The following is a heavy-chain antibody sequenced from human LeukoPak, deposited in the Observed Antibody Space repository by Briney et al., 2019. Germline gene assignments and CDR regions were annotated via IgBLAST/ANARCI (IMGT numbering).Heavy chain of an antibody. CDR1: GYTFTSYG. CDR3: ARVDSSSPSSWFDP. V-gene: IGHV1-18*01. D-gene: IGHD6-6*01. J-gene: IGHJ5*02. Sequence: ASVKISCKASGYTFTSYGISWVRQAPGQGLEWMGWISAYNGNTNYAQKLQGRVTMTTDTSTSTAYMELRSLRSDDTAVYYCARVDSSSPSSWFDPWGQGTLVTVSS. CDR2: ISAYNGNT.